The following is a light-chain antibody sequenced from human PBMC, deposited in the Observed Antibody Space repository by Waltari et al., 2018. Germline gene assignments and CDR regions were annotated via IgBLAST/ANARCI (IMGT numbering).Light chain of an antibody. Sequence: QSALTQPPSASGSPGQSVTISCTGTSSDVGGYNYVSWYQQHPGKAPNLMIYEVSKRPSAVPVGFAGSKSGNTASLTFSGLQAEDEADDYCSSYAGSNNYVFGTGTKVTVL. V-gene: IGLV2-8*01. J-gene: IGLJ1*01. CDR1: SSDVGGYNY. CDR2: EVS. CDR3: SSYAGSNNYV.